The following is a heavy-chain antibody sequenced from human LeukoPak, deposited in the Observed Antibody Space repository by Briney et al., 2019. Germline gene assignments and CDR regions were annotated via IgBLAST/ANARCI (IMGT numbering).Heavy chain of an antibody. V-gene: IGHV3-30*02. Sequence: GGSLRLSCAASGFTFSSYGMHWVRQAPGKGLEWVAFLRYDGTNKYYADSVKGRFTISRDNSKNTLYLQMNSLRAEDTAVYYCAKEYDILTGYYAFDIWGQGTMVTVSS. J-gene: IGHJ3*02. CDR1: GFTFSSYG. CDR2: LRYDGTNK. D-gene: IGHD3-9*01. CDR3: AKEYDILTGYYAFDI.